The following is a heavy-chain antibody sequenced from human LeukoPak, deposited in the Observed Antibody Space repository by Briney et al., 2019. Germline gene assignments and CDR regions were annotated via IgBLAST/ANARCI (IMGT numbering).Heavy chain of an antibody. CDR3: AREGYYGSGSPPSLYFDY. V-gene: IGHV3-30*03. D-gene: IGHD3-10*01. CDR1: GFTFSSYG. J-gene: IGHJ4*02. Sequence: GRSLRLSCAASGFTFSSYGMHWVRQAPGKGLEWVAVTSSDLNVKLYADSVKGRFTISRDNSRSTLYLQMNSLRPEDTAIYYCAREGYYGSGSPPSLYFDYWGQGTLVTVSS. CDR2: TSSDLNVK.